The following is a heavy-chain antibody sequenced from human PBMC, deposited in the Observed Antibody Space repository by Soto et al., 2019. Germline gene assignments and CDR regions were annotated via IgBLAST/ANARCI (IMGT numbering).Heavy chain of an antibody. CDR3: ARAPGGWFDP. J-gene: IGHJ5*02. Sequence: ASVKASCKASGYTFTGYYMHWVRQAPAQGLEWMGWIDPNSGGTNYAQNFQGRVTITRDASISTAYMELSRLRSDETAVYYCARAPGGWFDPWGGVTLLTLCS. CDR1: GYTFTGYY. V-gene: IGHV1-2*02. CDR2: IDPNSGGT.